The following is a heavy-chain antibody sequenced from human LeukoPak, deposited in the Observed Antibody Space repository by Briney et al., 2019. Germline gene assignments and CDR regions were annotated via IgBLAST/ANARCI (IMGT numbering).Heavy chain of an antibody. Sequence: GGSLRLSCAASGFTFSSYSMNWVRQAPGEGLEWVSSISSSSSYIYYADSVKGRFTISRDNAKNSLYLQMNSLRAEDTAVYYCARDSLAGPPVHYFDYWGQGTLVTVSS. D-gene: IGHD7-27*01. V-gene: IGHV3-21*01. CDR2: ISSSSSYI. CDR3: ARDSLAGPPVHYFDY. J-gene: IGHJ4*02. CDR1: GFTFSSYS.